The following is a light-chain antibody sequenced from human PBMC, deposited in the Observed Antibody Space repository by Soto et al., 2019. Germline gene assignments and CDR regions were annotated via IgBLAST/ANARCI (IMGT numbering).Light chain of an antibody. Sequence: MVLTQSPGTLSLSPGERATLSCRASQSVSSSYLAWYQQKPGQAPRLLIYGASSRDTSIPDRLSGSGSGTDFTLTISRLEPEDFAVYYCQQYGSSPPYTFGQGTKLEIK. CDR2: GAS. CDR3: QQYGSSPPYT. J-gene: IGKJ2*01. V-gene: IGKV3-20*01. CDR1: QSVSSSY.